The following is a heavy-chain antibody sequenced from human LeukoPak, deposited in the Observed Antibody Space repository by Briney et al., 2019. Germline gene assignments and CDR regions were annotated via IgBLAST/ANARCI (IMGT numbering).Heavy chain of an antibody. Sequence: GGSLRLSCTASGFTFSSYAMNWVRQAPGKGLEWVSVISGSGGSTYYADSVKGRFTISRDNSKSTLYLQMNSLRAEDTAIYYCAKDSLVEAGTDFQHWGQGTLVTVSS. J-gene: IGHJ1*01. D-gene: IGHD6-13*01. CDR1: GFTFSSYA. CDR2: ISGSGGST. V-gene: IGHV3-23*01. CDR3: AKDSLVEAGTDFQH.